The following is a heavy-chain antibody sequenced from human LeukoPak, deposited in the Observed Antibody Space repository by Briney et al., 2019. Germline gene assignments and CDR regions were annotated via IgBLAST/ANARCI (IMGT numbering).Heavy chain of an antibody. Sequence: ASETLSLTCTVSGGSISSYYWSWIRQPPGKGLELIGYIYYSGSTNYNPSLKSRVTISVDTSKNQFSLKLSSVTAADTAVYYCARNGRRVGYYEPWGQGTLVTVSS. D-gene: IGHD3-22*01. CDR3: ARNGRRVGYYEP. V-gene: IGHV4-59*01. CDR2: IYYSGST. J-gene: IGHJ4*02. CDR1: GGSISSYY.